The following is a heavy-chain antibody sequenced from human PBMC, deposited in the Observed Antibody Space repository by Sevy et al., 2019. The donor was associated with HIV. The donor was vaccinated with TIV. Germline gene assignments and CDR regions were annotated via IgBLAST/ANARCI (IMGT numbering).Heavy chain of an antibody. V-gene: IGHV3-30*18. Sequence: GGSLRLSCAASGFTFSSYGMHWVRQAPGKGLEWVAVISYDGSNKYYADSVKGRFTISRDNSKNTLYLQMNSLRAVDTAVYYCAKDSGSYSSEYFQHWGQGTLVTVSS. CDR2: ISYDGSNK. J-gene: IGHJ1*01. CDR3: AKDSGSYSSEYFQH. CDR1: GFTFSSYG. D-gene: IGHD1-26*01.